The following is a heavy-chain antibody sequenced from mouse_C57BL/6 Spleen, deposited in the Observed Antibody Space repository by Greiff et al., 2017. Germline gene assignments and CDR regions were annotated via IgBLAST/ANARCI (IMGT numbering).Heavy chain of an antibody. CDR1: GFTFSSYA. D-gene: IGHD2-1*01. CDR3: TRGGNGASYYAMDY. CDR2: ISSGGDYI. J-gene: IGHJ4*01. V-gene: IGHV5-9-1*02. Sequence: DVQLVESGEGLVKPGGSLKLSCAASGFTFSSYAMSWVRQTPEKRLEWVAYISSGGDYIYYADTVKGRFTISRDNARNTLYLQMSSLKSEDTAMYYCTRGGNGASYYAMDYWGQGTSVTVSS.